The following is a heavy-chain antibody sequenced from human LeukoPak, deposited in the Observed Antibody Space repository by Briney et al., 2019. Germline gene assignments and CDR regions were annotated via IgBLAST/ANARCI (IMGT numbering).Heavy chain of an antibody. J-gene: IGHJ4*02. D-gene: IGHD6-19*01. CDR2: ISAYNGNT. V-gene: IGHV1-18*01. CDR3: ARYSSGWWGTVYYFDY. CDR1: GYTFTSYG. Sequence: ASVKVSCKASGYTFTSYGISWVRQAPGQGLEWMGWISAYNGNTNYAQKLQGRVTMTTDTSTSTAYMELRSLRSDDTAVYYCARYSSGWWGTVYYFDYWGQGTLVTVSS.